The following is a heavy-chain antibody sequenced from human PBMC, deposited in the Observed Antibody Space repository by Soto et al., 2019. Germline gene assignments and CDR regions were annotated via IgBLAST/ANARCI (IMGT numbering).Heavy chain of an antibody. J-gene: IGHJ6*02. V-gene: IGHV4-34*01. CDR3: ARARPEFAGYYYGMDV. CDR2: INHSGST. D-gene: IGHD3-10*01. CDR1: RGSFRGYY. Sequence: SETLSLTCAVYRGSFRGYYWSWIRQPPGKGLEWIGEINHSGSTNYNPSLTSRVTISGDTSKNQFSLKLSSVTAADTAVYYCARARPEFAGYYYGMDVWGQGTTVTVSS.